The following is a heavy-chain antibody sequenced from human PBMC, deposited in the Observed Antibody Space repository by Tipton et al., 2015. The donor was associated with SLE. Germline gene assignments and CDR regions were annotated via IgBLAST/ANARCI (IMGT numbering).Heavy chain of an antibody. V-gene: IGHV4-59*11. Sequence: TLSLTCTVSGGSISSHYWSWIRQPPGKGLEWIGYIFYSGSTNYNPSLKSRVTISVDTSKNQFSLKLSSVTAADTAVYYCARDTDYIWGSYRYTVAFDIWGQGTMVTVSS. D-gene: IGHD3-16*02. J-gene: IGHJ3*02. CDR2: IFYSGST. CDR3: ARDTDYIWGSYRYTVAFDI. CDR1: GGSISSHY.